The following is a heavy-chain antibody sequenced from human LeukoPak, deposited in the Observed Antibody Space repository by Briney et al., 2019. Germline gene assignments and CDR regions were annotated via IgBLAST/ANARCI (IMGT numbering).Heavy chain of an antibody. J-gene: IGHJ4*02. D-gene: IGHD5-24*01. CDR1: GGSISSSSYY. CDR3: ARDHGEMATISISDY. Sequence: SETLSLTCTVSGGSISSSSYYWGWIRQPPGKGLEWIGSIYYSGSTYYNPSLESRVTISVDTSKNQFSLKLSSVTAADTAVYYCARDHGEMATISISDYWGQGTLVTVSS. V-gene: IGHV4-39*07. CDR2: IYYSGST.